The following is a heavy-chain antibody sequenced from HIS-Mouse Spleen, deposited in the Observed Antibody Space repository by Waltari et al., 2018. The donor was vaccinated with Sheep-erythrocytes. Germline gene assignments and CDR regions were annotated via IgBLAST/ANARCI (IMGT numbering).Heavy chain of an antibody. CDR2: ISWNSGSI. J-gene: IGHJ4*02. Sequence: EVQLVESGGGLLQPGRSLRLSCAASGSTFDDYAMHWLRQPPGKGLEWVSGISWNSGSIGYAASVKGRFTISRDNAKNSLYLQMNSLRAEDTALYYCAKDIYDIVVVTAIDYWGQGTLVTVSS. CDR1: GSTFDDYA. D-gene: IGHD2-21*02. CDR3: AKDIYDIVVVTAIDY. V-gene: IGHV3-9*01.